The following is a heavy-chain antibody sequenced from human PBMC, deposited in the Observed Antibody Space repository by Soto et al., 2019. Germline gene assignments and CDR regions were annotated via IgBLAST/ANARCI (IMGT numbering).Heavy chain of an antibody. CDR3: ARGRGEYAA. D-gene: IGHD4-17*01. V-gene: IGHV4-34*01. CDR2: INHSGNT. Sequence: SETLSLTCAVYGASLSDNYCNWLRQPPGKGLEWIGEINHSGNTNYNPSLRSRVTISIDTSKNQLSLNHRSLSAANPAGYYCARGRGEYAAWGQGTPVTVS. CDR1: GASLSDNY. J-gene: IGHJ5*02.